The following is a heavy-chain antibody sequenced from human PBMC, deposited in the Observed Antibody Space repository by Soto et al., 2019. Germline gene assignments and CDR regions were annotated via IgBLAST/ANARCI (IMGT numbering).Heavy chain of an antibody. CDR2: IWYDASNK. V-gene: IGHV3-33*01. Sequence: QVQLVESGGGVVQPGRSLRLSCAASGFTFSSYGMHWVRQAPGKGLEWVAVIWYDASNKYYADSVKGRFTISRDNSKNTLYLQMNSLRAEDMAVYYCARDCAGYSSGLYQRGGFDYWCQGTLVTVSS. CDR1: GFTFSSYG. CDR3: ARDCAGYSSGLYQRGGFDY. D-gene: IGHD6-19*01. J-gene: IGHJ4*02.